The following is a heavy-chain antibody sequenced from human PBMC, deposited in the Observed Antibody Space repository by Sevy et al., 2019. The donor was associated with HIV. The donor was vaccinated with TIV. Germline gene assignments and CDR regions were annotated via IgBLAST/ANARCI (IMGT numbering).Heavy chain of an antibody. CDR1: GYSFTSYW. CDR3: ARRITMVRGVTYFDY. V-gene: IGHV5-51*01. Sequence: GESLKISCKGSGYSFTSYWIGWVRQMPGKGLEWMGIIYPGDSDTRYSPSFQGQVTISADKSISTAYLQWSSLKASDTAMYYCARRITMVRGVTYFDYWGQGTLVIVSS. J-gene: IGHJ4*02. D-gene: IGHD3-10*01. CDR2: IYPGDSDT.